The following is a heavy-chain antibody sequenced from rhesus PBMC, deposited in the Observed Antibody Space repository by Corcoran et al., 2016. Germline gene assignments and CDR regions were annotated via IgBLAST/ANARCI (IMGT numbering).Heavy chain of an antibody. CDR2: ITDNGGT. J-gene: IGHJ2*01. CDR1: GGSISSGYYY. D-gene: IGHD4-23*01. Sequence: QVQLQESGPGLVKPSETLSLTCAVSGGSISSGYYYWSWIRQPPGKGLEWIGYITDNGGTTYYPSLKSRVTIARDTSKNQFALKRSSVTAADTALYYCARMNTVYWYFDLWGPGTPITISS. CDR3: ARMNTVYWYFDL. V-gene: IGHV4-122*02.